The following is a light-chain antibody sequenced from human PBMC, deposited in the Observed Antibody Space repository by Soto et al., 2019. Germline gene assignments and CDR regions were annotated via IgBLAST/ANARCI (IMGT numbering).Light chain of an antibody. CDR1: QSVTTY. J-gene: IGKJ2*01. CDR2: GAS. V-gene: IGKV3-15*01. CDR3: QQYNSWPPSYT. Sequence: EIVMTQSPATLSVSLGDIATLSCRASQSVTTYLAWYQQKPGQAPLLLIYGASTRATGIPAKFSGSVSETDFTLTISSLQSEDFACYYCQQYNSWPPSYTFGQGTKLEIK.